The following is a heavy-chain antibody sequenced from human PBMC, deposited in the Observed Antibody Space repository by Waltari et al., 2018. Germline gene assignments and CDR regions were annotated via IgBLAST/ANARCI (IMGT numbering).Heavy chain of an antibody. Sequence: EVQLVESGGVVVQPGGSLRLSCAASGFTFDAYAMHWVRQAPGKGLEWVSLISWDGGSTYYADSVKGRFTISRDNSKNSLYLQMNSLRAEDTALYYCAKVHGSGSRHFDYWGQGTLVTVSS. D-gene: IGHD3-10*01. CDR1: GFTFDAYA. CDR3: AKVHGSGSRHFDY. J-gene: IGHJ4*02. CDR2: ISWDGGST. V-gene: IGHV3-43D*03.